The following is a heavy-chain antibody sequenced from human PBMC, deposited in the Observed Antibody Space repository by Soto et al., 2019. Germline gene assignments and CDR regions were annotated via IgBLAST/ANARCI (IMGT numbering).Heavy chain of an antibody. J-gene: IGHJ6*03. CDR2: IYYSGNT. CDR1: GGSISSGYY. CDR3: ASTDYVAYYMDV. Sequence: SETLSLTCSVSGGSISSGYYWTWIRQHPGKGLEWIGYIYYSGNTYYNPSLKSRVTISVDTSKNQFSLKLSSVTAADTAVYYCASTDYVAYYMDVWGQGTMVTVSS. V-gene: IGHV4-31*03. D-gene: IGHD3-10*02.